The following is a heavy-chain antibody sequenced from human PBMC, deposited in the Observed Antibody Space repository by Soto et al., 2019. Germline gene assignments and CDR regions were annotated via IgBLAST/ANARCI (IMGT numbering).Heavy chain of an antibody. J-gene: IGHJ3*02. CDR2: IYYRGST. Sequence: QVQLQESGPGLVKPSQTLSLTCTVSGGSISSGDYYWSWIRQSPGKGLEWIGYIYYRGSTYYNPSRTRRLPISVDMSKNQFSLKLSSVTAADTAVYYCARDQNGPYGDVAFDIWGQGTMVTVSS. D-gene: IGHD4-17*01. CDR1: GGSISSGDYY. CDR3: ARDQNGPYGDVAFDI. V-gene: IGHV4-30-4*01.